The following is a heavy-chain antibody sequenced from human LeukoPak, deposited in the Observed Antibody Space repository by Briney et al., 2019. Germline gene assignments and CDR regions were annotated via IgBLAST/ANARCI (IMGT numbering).Heavy chain of an antibody. Sequence: ASVKVSCKASGYTFTGYYMHWVRQAPGQELEWMGWINTNTGNPTYAQGFTGRFVFSLDTSVSTAYLQIRSLKAEDTAVYYCARFSDAFDIWGQGTMVTVSS. CDR3: ARFSDAFDI. V-gene: IGHV7-4-1*01. CDR2: INTNTGNP. CDR1: GYTFTGYY. J-gene: IGHJ3*02.